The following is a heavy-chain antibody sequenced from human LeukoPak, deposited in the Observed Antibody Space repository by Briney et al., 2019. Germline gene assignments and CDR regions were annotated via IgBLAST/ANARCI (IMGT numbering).Heavy chain of an antibody. J-gene: IGHJ5*02. V-gene: IGHV3-23*01. D-gene: IGHD3-16*01. CDR3: GKEGGA. CDR2: IGGRGGST. CDR1: GFTFSSHW. Sequence: PGGSLRLSCAVSGFTFSSHWMSWVRQAPGKGPEWVSAIGGRGGSTYYADSLGGRFTISRDNSKDMVYLQMNSLKVEDTATYYCGKEGGAWGQGTKVTVSS.